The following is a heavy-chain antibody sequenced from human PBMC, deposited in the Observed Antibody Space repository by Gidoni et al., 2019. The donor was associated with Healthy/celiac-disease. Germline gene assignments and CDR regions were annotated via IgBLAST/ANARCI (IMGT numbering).Heavy chain of an antibody. V-gene: IGHV1-58*01. CDR3: AAESYYDSSGDY. CDR1: GFPFTSSA. J-gene: IGHJ4*02. CDR2: IVVGSGNT. Sequence: QMQLVQSGPEVKKPGTSVKVSCKASGFPFTSSAVQWVRQARGQRLAWIGWIVVGSGNTNYAQKFQERVTITRDMSTSTAYMELSSLRSEDTAVYYCAAESYYDSSGDYWGQGTLVTVSS. D-gene: IGHD3-22*01.